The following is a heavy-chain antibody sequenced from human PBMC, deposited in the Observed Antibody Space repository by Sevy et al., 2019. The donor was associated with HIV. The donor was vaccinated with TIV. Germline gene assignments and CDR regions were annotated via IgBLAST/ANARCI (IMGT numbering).Heavy chain of an antibody. CDR3: AKGDRTFYGLDV. D-gene: IGHD2-15*01. J-gene: IGHJ6*02. CDR2: ISGSAGST. Sequence: GGSLRLSCAASGFTFSTYTMSWVRQTPGKGLEWVSAISGSAGSTYYADLVQGRFTNSRDKSKNTLYLQMNSLRAEDTAVYYCAKGDRTFYGLDVWGQGTTVTVSS. CDR1: GFTFSTYT. V-gene: IGHV3-23*01.